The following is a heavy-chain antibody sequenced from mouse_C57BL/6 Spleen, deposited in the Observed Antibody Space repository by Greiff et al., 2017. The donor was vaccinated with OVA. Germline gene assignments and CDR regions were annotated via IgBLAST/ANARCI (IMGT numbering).Heavy chain of an antibody. D-gene: IGHD1-1*01. Sequence: EVKLQESGPELVKPGASVKISCKASGYSFTDYNMNWVKQSNGKSLEWIGVINPNYGTTSYNQKFKGKATLTVDQSSSTAYMQLNSLTSEDSAVYYCARPITTVGYFDVWGKGTTVTVSS. J-gene: IGHJ1*03. CDR1: GYSFTDYN. V-gene: IGHV1-39*01. CDR2: INPNYGTT. CDR3: ARPITTVGYFDV.